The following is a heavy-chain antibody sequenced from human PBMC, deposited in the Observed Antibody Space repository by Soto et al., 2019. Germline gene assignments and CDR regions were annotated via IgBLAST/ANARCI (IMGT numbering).Heavy chain of an antibody. CDR3: ARDQRGVSMVRGFYGMDV. D-gene: IGHD3-10*01. V-gene: IGHV1-69*13. CDR1: GGTFSSYA. J-gene: IGHJ6*02. Sequence: SVKVSCKASGGTFSSYAISWVRQAPGQGLEWMGGIIPIFGTANYAQKFQGRVTITADESTSTAYKELSSLRSEDTAVYYCARDQRGVSMVRGFYGMDVWGQGTTVTVSS. CDR2: IIPIFGTA.